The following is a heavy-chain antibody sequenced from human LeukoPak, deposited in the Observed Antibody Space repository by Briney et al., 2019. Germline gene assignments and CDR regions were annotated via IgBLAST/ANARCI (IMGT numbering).Heavy chain of an antibody. J-gene: IGHJ6*03. CDR1: GGSFSGYY. Sequence: SETLSLTCAVYGGSFSGYYWSWIRQPPGKGLQWIGEINHSGSTNYNPSLKSRVTISVDTSKNQFSLKLSSVTAADTAVYYCASRRYYEFWSLGDYMAVWGKGTTVTVSS. V-gene: IGHV4-34*01. CDR2: INHSGST. CDR3: ASRRYYEFWSLGDYMAV. D-gene: IGHD3-3*01.